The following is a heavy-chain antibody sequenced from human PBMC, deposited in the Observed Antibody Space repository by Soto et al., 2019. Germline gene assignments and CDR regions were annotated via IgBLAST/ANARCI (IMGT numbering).Heavy chain of an antibody. CDR1: GDSMTSGGYS. J-gene: IGHJ4*02. V-gene: IGHV4-31*11. CDR2: IYYTGDT. Sequence: PSDSLSLSCAVSGDSMTSGGYSWSWVRHHPGKGLEWVGSIYYTGDTYFNPSLKSRITVSMDTSKNEFSLKLTSVTSADTAVYFCARGAPRPRDVPTYFHFWAQGTLVTVS. CDR3: ARGAPRPRDVPTYFHF.